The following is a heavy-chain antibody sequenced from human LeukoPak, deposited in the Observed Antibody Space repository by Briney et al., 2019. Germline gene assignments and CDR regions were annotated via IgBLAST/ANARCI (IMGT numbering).Heavy chain of an antibody. J-gene: IGHJ4*02. CDR3: PRDLLRDMLIGSPFDY. V-gene: IGHV3-30*03. Sequence: GGSLRLSCGAPGFQFRKYGMLSVRQAPGKGLEWVALISYDGNNKYYADSVKGRFTISRDTSKNTLYLQMNSLRVEDTAVYFCPRDLLRDMLIGSPFDYWGQGTLVTVSS. D-gene: IGHD3-9*01. CDR1: GFQFRKYG. CDR2: ISYDGNNK.